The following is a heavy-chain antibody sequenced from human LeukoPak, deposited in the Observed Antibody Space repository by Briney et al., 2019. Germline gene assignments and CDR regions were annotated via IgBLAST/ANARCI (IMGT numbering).Heavy chain of an antibody. J-gene: IGHJ5*02. D-gene: IGHD2-21*01. CDR2: ISADGSVT. Sequence: GWSLTLSCADSGFTFSRYWFHWLRQTRGKGLVWVSCISADGSVTRYADSVKGRFTISRDNTKSTLYLQMHSLTAEDTAVYYCATAGGGDSRMGFDPWGQGTLVTVSS. CDR3: ATAGGGDSRMGFDP. V-gene: IGHV3-74*01. CDR1: GFTFSRYW.